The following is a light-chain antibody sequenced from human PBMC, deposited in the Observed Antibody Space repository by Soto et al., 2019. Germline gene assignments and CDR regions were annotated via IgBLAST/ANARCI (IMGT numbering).Light chain of an antibody. CDR3: QQYAASPRT. V-gene: IGKV3-20*01. J-gene: IGKJ1*01. CDR1: QSVSNNY. CDR2: GAS. Sequence: EVVLTQSPGTLSLSPRERATLSCRASQSVSNNYLAWYQHKPGEAPRLLIYGASTRAPGIPDRFSGSGSGPHFTLTIIRLEPEDFAVYYCQQYAASPRTFGQGPLVEVK.